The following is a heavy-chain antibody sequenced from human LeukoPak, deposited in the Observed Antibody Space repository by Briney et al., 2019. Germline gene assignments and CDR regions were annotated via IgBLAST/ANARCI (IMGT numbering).Heavy chain of an antibody. D-gene: IGHD1-26*01. CDR3: RRHSGDYFDY. Sequence: SETLSFTCTGYGGSISSYYWSWLRHPPGKGLEWIGYIYYSGSTNYKPSLKSRVTISVDTSNNQFSLKMRSVTDAVTVVYYWRRHSGDYFDYWGQGTLVTVSS. CDR2: IYYSGST. J-gene: IGHJ4*02. CDR1: GGSISSYY. V-gene: IGHV4-59*08.